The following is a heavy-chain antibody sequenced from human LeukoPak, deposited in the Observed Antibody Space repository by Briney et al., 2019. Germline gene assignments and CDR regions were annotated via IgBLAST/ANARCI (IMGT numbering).Heavy chain of an antibody. J-gene: IGHJ4*02. CDR3: AKKDYGDYGY. Sequence: GGSLRLSCAASGFTFNNYAMNWVRQAPGKGLEWVSSISGGGETTYYADSAKGRFTISRDNSKNTLYLQMNSLRAEDTAVYYCAKKDYGDYGYWGQGTLVTVSS. D-gene: IGHD4-17*01. V-gene: IGHV3-23*01. CDR1: GFTFNNYA. CDR2: ISGGGETT.